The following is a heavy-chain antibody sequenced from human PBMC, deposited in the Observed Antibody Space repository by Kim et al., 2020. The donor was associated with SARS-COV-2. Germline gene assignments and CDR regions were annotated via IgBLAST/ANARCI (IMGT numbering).Heavy chain of an antibody. D-gene: IGHD2-15*01. V-gene: IGHV3-74*01. CDR3: ARGSFQQGFDP. Sequence: GGSLRLSCEASGFTFSSYWMNWVRQGPGKGLVWVSRIKSDGSDTHYADSVKGRFTISRDNAKNTLHMQLNRLGVEDTAIYYCARGSFQQGFDPWGQGTLVTVPS. J-gene: IGHJ5*02. CDR2: IKSDGSDT. CDR1: GFTFSSYW.